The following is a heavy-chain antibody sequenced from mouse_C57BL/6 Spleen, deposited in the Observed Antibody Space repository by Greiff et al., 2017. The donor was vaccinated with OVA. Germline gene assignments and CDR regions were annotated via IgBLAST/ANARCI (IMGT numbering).Heavy chain of an antibody. J-gene: IGHJ3*01. CDR2: IDPENGDT. V-gene: IGHV14-4*01. Sequence: VQLQQSGAELVRPGASVKLSCTASGFNIKDDYMHWVKQRPEQGLEWIGWIDPENGDTEYASKFQGKATITADPSSNPAYLQLSSLTSEDTAVYYCTTASYYYGSGAYWGQGTLVTVSA. CDR3: TTASYYYGSGAY. D-gene: IGHD1-1*01. CDR1: GFNIKDDY.